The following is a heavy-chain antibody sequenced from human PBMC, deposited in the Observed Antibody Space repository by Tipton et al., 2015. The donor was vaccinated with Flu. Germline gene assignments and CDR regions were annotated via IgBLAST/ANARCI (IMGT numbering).Heavy chain of an antibody. V-gene: IGHV4-31*02. J-gene: IGHJ3*02. D-gene: IGHD2-15*01. Sequence: RSLRLSCTVSGGSISSGGYYWSWIRQHPGKGLEWIGYIYYSGSTYYNPSLKSRVTISVDTSKNQFSLKLSSVTAADTAVYYCGGRRTFDIWGQGTMVTVSS. CDR3: GGRRTFDI. CDR2: IYYSGST. CDR1: GGSISSGGYY.